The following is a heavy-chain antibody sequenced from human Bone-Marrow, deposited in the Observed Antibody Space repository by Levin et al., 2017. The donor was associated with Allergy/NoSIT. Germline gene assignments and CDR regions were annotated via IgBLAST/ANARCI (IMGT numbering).Heavy chain of an antibody. CDR2: IKPNTDDA. V-gene: IGHV1-2*02. CDR1: GYTFTGYK. D-gene: IGHD3-9*01. J-gene: IGHJ4*02. CDR3: AREAYLNNYAISEALDY. Sequence: WASVKVSCKASGYTFTGYKIHWVRQAPEQGLEWLGWIKPNTDDANYGQKFQGRVTMTRDTSISTAYMELSRLRSDDTAVYYCAREAYLNNYAISEALDYWGQGTLVTVSS.